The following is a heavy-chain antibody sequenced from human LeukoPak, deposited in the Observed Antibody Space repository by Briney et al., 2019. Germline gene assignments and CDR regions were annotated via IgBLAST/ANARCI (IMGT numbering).Heavy chain of an antibody. CDR2: INCNVGST. D-gene: IGHD3-22*01. V-gene: IGHV3-20*04. Sequence: PGGSLRLSCAASGFTFDDYGMSWVRQAPGKRLEWVSCINCNVGSTGYADSVKGRFTISRDNAKNSLYLQMNSLRAEETALYYCARDMDTAMDPYYYDSSGYFPLGYWGQGTLVTASS. CDR1: GFTFDDYG. J-gene: IGHJ4*02. CDR3: ARDMDTAMDPYYYDSSGYFPLGY.